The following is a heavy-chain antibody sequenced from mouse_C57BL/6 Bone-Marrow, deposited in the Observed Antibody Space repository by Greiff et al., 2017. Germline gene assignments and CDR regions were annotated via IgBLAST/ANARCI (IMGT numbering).Heavy chain of an antibody. J-gene: IGHJ3*01. D-gene: IGHD1-1*01. Sequence: DVKLVESGGDLVKPGGSLKLSCAASGFTFSSYGMSWVRQTPDQRLELVATISSGGSYTYSPASVKGRFTISRDNAKKTLDLQMSSLESEDTAMYYCARHHPITTVVAQPFAYWGQGTLVTVSA. V-gene: IGHV5-6*02. CDR1: GFTFSSYG. CDR2: ISSGGSYT. CDR3: ARHHPITTVVAQPFAY.